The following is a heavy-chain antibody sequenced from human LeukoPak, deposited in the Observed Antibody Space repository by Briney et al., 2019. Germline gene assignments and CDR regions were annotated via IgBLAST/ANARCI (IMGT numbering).Heavy chain of an antibody. CDR2: IYTSGST. D-gene: IGHD1-26*01. J-gene: IGHJ5*02. V-gene: IGHV4-4*07. CDR3: ARAFSEVEWELLPRSWFDP. Sequence: SETLSLTCTVSGGSISSYYWSWIRQPAGKGLEWIGRIYTSGSTNYNPSLKSRVTMSVDTSKNQFSLKLSSVTAADTAVYYCARAFSEVEWELLPRSWFDPWGQGTLVTVSS. CDR1: GGSISSYY.